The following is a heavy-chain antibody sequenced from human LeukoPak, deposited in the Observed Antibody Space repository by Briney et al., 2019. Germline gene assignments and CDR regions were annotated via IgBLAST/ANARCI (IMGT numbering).Heavy chain of an antibody. D-gene: IGHD5-12*01. V-gene: IGHV3-7*01. J-gene: IGHJ4*02. CDR3: ARDLGHSGYDLYDY. CDR2: MKHDGNEK. Sequence: GGSLRLSCAASGFTFSSYSMNWVRQAPGKGLEWVANMKHDGNEKHYVDSVEGRFTISRDNAKSSLYLQMNNLRAEDTAVYYCARDLGHSGYDLYDYWGQGTLVTVSS. CDR1: GFTFSSYS.